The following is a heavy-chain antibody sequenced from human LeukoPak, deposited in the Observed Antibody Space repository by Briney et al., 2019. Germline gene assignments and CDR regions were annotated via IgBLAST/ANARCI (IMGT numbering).Heavy chain of an antibody. CDR3: ASRPVAREYFQH. CDR2: IIPIFGTA. V-gene: IGHV1-69*05. CDR1: GGTFISYA. Sequence: ASVKVSCKASGGTFISYAISWVRQAPGQGLEWMGGIIPIFGTANYAQKFQGRVTITTDESTSTAYMELSSLRSEDTAVYYCASRPVAREYFQHWGQGTLVTVSS. J-gene: IGHJ1*01. D-gene: IGHD2-15*01.